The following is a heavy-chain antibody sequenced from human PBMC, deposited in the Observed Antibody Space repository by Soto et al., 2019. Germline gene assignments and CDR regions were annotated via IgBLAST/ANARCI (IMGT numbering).Heavy chain of an antibody. V-gene: IGHV1-69*01. Sequence: QVQLVQSGAEVKKPGSSVKVSCKASGGTFSSYAISWVRQAPGQGLEWMGGIIPIFGTANYAQKFQGRVTITGDESTSTAYVELSSLRFEDTGVYYWAGGIGPQGIAGVIGSWGQGTLVTVSS. CDR1: GGTFSSYA. CDR2: IIPIFGTA. J-gene: IGHJ4*02. D-gene: IGHD6-13*01. CDR3: AGGIGPQGIAGVIGS.